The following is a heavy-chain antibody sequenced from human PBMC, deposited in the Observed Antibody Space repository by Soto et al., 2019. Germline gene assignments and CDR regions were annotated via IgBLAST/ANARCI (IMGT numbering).Heavy chain of an antibody. D-gene: IGHD3-16*01. CDR1: GGSISSYY. CDR3: ARYYDYIWGSYTLDY. J-gene: IGHJ4*02. CDR2: IYYSGST. Sequence: PSQTLSLTCTVSGGSISSYYCSWIRQPPGKGLEWIGYIYYSGSTNYNPSLKSRVTISVDTSKNQFSLKLSSVTAADTAVYYCARYYDYIWGSYTLDYWGQGTLVTVSS. V-gene: IGHV4-59*01.